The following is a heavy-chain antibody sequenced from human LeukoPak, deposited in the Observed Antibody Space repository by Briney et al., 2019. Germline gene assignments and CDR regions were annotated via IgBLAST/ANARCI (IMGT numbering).Heavy chain of an antibody. Sequence: GGSLRLSCAASGFTFSSQGMSWVRQAPGKGLEWLSAISVSGGSIYYADSVKGRFTISRDNSKSTLYLQMDNLRVEDTALYYCAKEAWVYSGSFSDWGQGTLVTVSS. CDR3: AKEAWVYSGSFSD. D-gene: IGHD1-26*01. J-gene: IGHJ4*02. V-gene: IGHV3-23*01. CDR1: GFTFSSQG. CDR2: ISVSGGSI.